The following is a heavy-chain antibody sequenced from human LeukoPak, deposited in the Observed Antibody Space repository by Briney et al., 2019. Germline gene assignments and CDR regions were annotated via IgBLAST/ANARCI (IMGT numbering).Heavy chain of an antibody. V-gene: IGHV3-30*01. CDR2: ISYDGSKK. Sequence: GRSLRLSCAASGFTFSSYAMHWVRQAPGKGLEWVAVISYDGSKKYYADSVKGRFTISRDNSENTLYLQMNSLRPEDTAVYYCAKGVVAATNAAYYGMDVWGQGTTVTVSS. J-gene: IGHJ6*02. CDR1: GFTFSSYA. D-gene: IGHD2-15*01. CDR3: AKGVVAATNAAYYGMDV.